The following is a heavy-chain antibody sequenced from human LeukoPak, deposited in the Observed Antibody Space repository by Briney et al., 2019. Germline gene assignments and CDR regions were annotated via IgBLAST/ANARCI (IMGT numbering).Heavy chain of an antibody. CDR2: IYYSGGT. Sequence: SETLSLTCTVSAGSISSSSYYWGWIRQPPGKGLEWIWSIYYSGGTYYNPSLKSRVTISVYTSKNQSSLKLHSVTAADTAVYYCARSYDSSGYYPYYYYYMDVWGKGTTVTVSS. J-gene: IGHJ6*03. CDR1: AGSISSSSYY. CDR3: ARSYDSSGYYPYYYYYMDV. V-gene: IGHV4-39*01. D-gene: IGHD3-22*01.